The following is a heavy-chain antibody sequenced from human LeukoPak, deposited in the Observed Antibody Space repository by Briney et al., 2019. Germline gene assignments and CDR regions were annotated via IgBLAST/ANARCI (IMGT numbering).Heavy chain of an antibody. CDR2: INPNSGGT. V-gene: IGHV1-2*02. CDR1: GYTFTGYY. CDR3: ASPLHLVATIEADAFDI. J-gene: IGHJ3*02. Sequence: GASVKVSCKASGYTFTGYYMPWVRQAPGQGLEWMGWINPNSGGTNYAQKFQGRVTMTRDTSISTAYMELSRLRSDDTAVYYCASPLHLVATIEADAFDIWGQGTMVTVSS. D-gene: IGHD5-12*01.